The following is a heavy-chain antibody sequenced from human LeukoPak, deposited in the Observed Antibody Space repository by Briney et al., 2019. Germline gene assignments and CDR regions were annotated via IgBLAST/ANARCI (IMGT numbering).Heavy chain of an antibody. J-gene: IGHJ4*02. CDR1: GFTFSDYG. CDR3: VKSLGFGRGGFDY. Sequence: GGSLRLSCGASGFTFSDYGISWVRQAPGKEREWVSYISRGSSTIYYTDSVKGRFTVSRDNAKNSLYLQMNSVRDEDTAVYSCVKSLGFGRGGFDYWGQGTLVTVSS. CDR2: ISRGSSTI. V-gene: IGHV3-48*02. D-gene: IGHD3/OR15-3a*01.